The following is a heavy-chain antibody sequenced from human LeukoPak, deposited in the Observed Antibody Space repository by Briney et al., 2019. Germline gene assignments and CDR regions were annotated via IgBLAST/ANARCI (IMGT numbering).Heavy chain of an antibody. CDR2: IYHSGST. Sequence: SETLSLTCAVSGGSISSGGYSWGWIRQPPGKGLEWIGSIYHSGSTYYNPSLKSRVTISVDTSKNQFSLKLSSVTAADTAVYYCARLVATIEEGYYFDYWGQGTLVTVSS. CDR3: ARLVATIEEGYYFDY. CDR1: GGSISSGGYS. D-gene: IGHD5-12*01. J-gene: IGHJ4*02. V-gene: IGHV4-39*07.